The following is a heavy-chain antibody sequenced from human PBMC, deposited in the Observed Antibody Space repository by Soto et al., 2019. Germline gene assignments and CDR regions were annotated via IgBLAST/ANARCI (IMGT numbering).Heavy chain of an antibody. J-gene: IGHJ6*02. Sequence: GASVKVSCKASGYTFTSYYMHWVRQAPGQGLEGMGIINPSGGSTSYAQKFQGRVTMTRDTSTSTVYMELSSLRSEDTAVYYCARGIVVVVAATHDYYYGMDVWGQGTTVTVSS. CDR3: ARGIVVVVAATHDYYYGMDV. CDR2: INPSGGST. D-gene: IGHD2-15*01. CDR1: GYTFTSYY. V-gene: IGHV1-46*01.